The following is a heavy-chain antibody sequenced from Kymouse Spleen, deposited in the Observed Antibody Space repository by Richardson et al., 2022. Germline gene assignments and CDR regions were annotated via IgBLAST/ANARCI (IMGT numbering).Heavy chain of an antibody. D-gene: IGHD6-13*01. Sequence: EVQLVESGGGLVQPGGSLRLSCAASGFTFSDHYMDWVRQAPGKGLEWVGRTRNKANSYTTEYAASVKGRFTISRDDSKNSLYLQMNSLKTEDTAVYYCARGYSSSWYWYFDLWGRGTLVTVSS. CDR1: GFTFSDHY. CDR3: ARGYSSSWYWYFDL. V-gene: IGHV3-72*01. J-gene: IGHJ2*01. CDR2: TRNKANSYTT.